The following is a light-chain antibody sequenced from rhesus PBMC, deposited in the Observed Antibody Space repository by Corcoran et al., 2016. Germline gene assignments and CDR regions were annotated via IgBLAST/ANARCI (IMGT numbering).Light chain of an antibody. CDR3: RQSSTLPLT. J-gene: IGKJ4*01. Sequence: IVLTQSPAFQSVTLKEKVTITCQASQNIGTTLHWYQQKPDQSSKLLIKFASQSLAGVPSRFSGNGAGTVYTLTINSLEAEDVTTYCCRQSSTLPLTFGGGTKVELK. CDR2: FAS. V-gene: IGKV6-55*01. CDR1: QNIGTT.